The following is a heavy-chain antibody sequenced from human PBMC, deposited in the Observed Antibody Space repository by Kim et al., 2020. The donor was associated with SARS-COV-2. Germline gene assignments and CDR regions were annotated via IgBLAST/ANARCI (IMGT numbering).Heavy chain of an antibody. V-gene: IGHV4-31*03. J-gene: IGHJ3*02. Sequence: SETLSLTCTVSGGSISSGGYYWSWIRQHPGKGLEWIGYIYYSGSTYYNPSLKSRVTISVDTSKNQFSLKLSSVTAADTAVYYCARTPIIMIVVVDAFDIWGQGTMVTVSS. CDR1: GGSISSGGYY. CDR3: ARTPIIMIVVVDAFDI. D-gene: IGHD3-22*01. CDR2: IYYSGST.